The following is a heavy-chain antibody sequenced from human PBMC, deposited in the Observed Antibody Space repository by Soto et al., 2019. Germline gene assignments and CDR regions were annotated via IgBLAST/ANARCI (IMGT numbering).Heavy chain of an antibody. CDR3: ARGRSRQLVYYYYYGMDV. D-gene: IGHD6-6*01. V-gene: IGHV4-59*01. CDR2: IYYSGST. J-gene: IGHJ6*02. Sequence: SETLSLTCTVSGGSISSYYWSWIRQPPGKGLEWIGYIYYSGSTNYNPSLKSRVTISVDTSKNQFSLKLSSVTAADTAVYYCARGRSRQLVYYYYYGMDVWGQGTTVTVSS. CDR1: GGSISSYY.